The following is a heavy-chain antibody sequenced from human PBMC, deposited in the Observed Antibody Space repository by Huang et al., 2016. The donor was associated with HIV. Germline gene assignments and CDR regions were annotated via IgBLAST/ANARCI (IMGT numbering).Heavy chain of an antibody. CDR2: IKSDGSST. Sequence: EVQLVESGGGLVQPGGSLRLSCAASGFTFSSYWMHWVRQVPGKGLVLVSHIKSDGSSTSYADSVKGRFTISRDNAKNTLYLQMNSRRAEDTAVYYCARGSRQGKYYYGSGTAYWGQGTLVTVSS. V-gene: IGHV3-74*01. CDR3: ARGSRQGKYYYGSGTAY. J-gene: IGHJ4*02. CDR1: GFTFSSYW. D-gene: IGHD3-10*01.